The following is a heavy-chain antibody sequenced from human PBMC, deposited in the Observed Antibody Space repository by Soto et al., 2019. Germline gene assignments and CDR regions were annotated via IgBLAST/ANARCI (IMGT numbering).Heavy chain of an antibody. CDR1: GYTFSTYG. V-gene: IGHV1-3*01. D-gene: IGHD1-1*01. J-gene: IGHJ6*02. CDR2: LNGGTGQT. Sequence: GASVKVSCKASGYTFSTYGMHWVRQAPGRSLEWMGWLNGGTGQTRYSQRFQDRVIITRDTSASTGYMELSSLRSEDTAVYYCARGKGMEENYFYYGLDIWGQGTTVTVSS. CDR3: ARGKGMEENYFYYGLDI.